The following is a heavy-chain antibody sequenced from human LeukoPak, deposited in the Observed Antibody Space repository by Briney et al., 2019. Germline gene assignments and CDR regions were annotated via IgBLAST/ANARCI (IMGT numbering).Heavy chain of an antibody. CDR1: GGSISSSSYY. J-gene: IGHJ4*02. CDR3: ARPARNDYGDPPYYFDY. D-gene: IGHD4-17*01. CDR2: IYYSGST. V-gene: IGHV4-39*01. Sequence: SETLSLTCTVSGGSISSSSYYWGWIRQPPGKGLEWIGSIYYSGSTYYNPSLKSRVTISVDTSKNQFSLKLSSVTAADTAVYYCARPARNDYGDPPYYFDYWGQETLVTVSS.